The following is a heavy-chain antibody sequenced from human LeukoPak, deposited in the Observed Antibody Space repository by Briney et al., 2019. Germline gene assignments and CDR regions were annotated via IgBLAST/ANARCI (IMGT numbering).Heavy chain of an antibody. Sequence: GGSLSLSCAASGLSVSDNYMTCVRQAPGKGLDWLSIIYPNGRTYYADSVKGRFTISRDNSKNTLNLQRNSLRVEDTAVYYGARAWTGDYWGQGTLVTVS. CDR2: IYPNGRT. V-gene: IGHV3-53*01. J-gene: IGHJ4*02. CDR1: GLSVSDNY. CDR3: ARAWTGDY. D-gene: IGHD3/OR15-3a*01.